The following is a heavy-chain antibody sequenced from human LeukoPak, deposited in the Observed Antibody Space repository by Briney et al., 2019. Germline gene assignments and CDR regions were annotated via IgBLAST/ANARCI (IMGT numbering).Heavy chain of an antibody. CDR1: GESFSGYY. CDR2: INHSGST. D-gene: IGHD3-22*01. J-gene: IGHJ4*02. Sequence: PSETLSLTCAVYGESFSGYYWSWIRQPPGKGLEWIGEINHSGSTNYNPSLKSRVTISVDTSKNQFSLKLSSVTAADTVVYFCAREDYYNSGGYYLDYWGQGTLVTVSS. CDR3: AREDYYNSGGYYLDY. V-gene: IGHV4-34*01.